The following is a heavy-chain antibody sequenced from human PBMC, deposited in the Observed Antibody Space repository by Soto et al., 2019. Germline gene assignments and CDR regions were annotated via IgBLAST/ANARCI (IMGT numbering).Heavy chain of an antibody. CDR1: GFTFSSYA. J-gene: IGHJ6*02. CDR2: IRSSGDRT. D-gene: IGHD1-1*01. V-gene: IGHV3-23*01. CDR3: AKQQGPGTPYYYAMDV. Sequence: EVQLLESGGGLVQPGGSLRLSCAASGFTFSSYAMSWVRQAPGKGLEWVSVIRSSGDRTYYADSVKGRSTISRDNSKNTLYMQMNSLRAEDTAVYYCAKQQGPGTPYYYAMDVWGQGTTVTVSS.